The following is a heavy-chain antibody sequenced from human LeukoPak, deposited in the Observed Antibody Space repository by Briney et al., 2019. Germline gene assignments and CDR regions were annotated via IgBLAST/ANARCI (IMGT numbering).Heavy chain of an antibody. Sequence: SETLSLTCTVSGYSISSGYDWGWMRQAPGKGLEWLASISQSGDTYNNPSLKSRVTISVDTSKNQFSLKLSSVTAADTAVYYCARVTGYDWESSYDYWGQGTLVTVSS. CDR3: ARVTGYDWESSYDY. CDR1: GYSISSGYD. D-gene: IGHD5-12*01. J-gene: IGHJ4*02. CDR2: ISQSGDT. V-gene: IGHV4-38-2*02.